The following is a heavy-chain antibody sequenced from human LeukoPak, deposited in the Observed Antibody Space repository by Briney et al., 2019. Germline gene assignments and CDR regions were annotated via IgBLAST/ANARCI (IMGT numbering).Heavy chain of an antibody. V-gene: IGHV3-30*02. CDR2: IWYGGSNK. Sequence: GGSLRLSCAASGFTFSSYGMHWVRQAPGKGLEWVAVIWYGGSNKYYADSVKGRFTISRDNSKNTLYLQMNSLRAEDAAVYYCAKTEVGYSGYGSFDYWGQGTLVTVSS. J-gene: IGHJ4*02. CDR1: GFTFSSYG. D-gene: IGHD5-12*01. CDR3: AKTEVGYSGYGSFDY.